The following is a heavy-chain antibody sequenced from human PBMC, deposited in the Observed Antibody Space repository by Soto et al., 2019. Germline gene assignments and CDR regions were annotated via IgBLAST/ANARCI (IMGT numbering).Heavy chain of an antibody. J-gene: IGHJ3*02. D-gene: IGHD3-22*01. Sequence: QAPGQRLERMGWINAGNGNTKYSQKFQGRVTITRDTSASTAYMELSSLRSEDTAVYYCARSLYYYDSSGKPLAFDIWDQGTMVTVSS. CDR2: INAGNGNT. CDR3: ARSLYYYDSSGKPLAFDI. V-gene: IGHV1-3*01.